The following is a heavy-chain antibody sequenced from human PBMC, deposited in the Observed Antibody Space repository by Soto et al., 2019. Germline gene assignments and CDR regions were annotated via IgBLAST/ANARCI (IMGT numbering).Heavy chain of an antibody. CDR1: SGPVSSSTYT. V-gene: IGHV4-39*01. D-gene: IGHD2-2*01. J-gene: IGHJ6*02. CDR3: ARLHGYCISSSCHGHYAMDV. Sequence: PSETLSLTCTVSSGPVSSSTYTWGWIRQPPGKGLEWIGSIYYSGSTYYNPPLNSRVTVSVDTSKNQFSLKVTSVTAADTAVYYCARLHGYCISSSCHGHYAMDVWGQGTTVT. CDR2: IYYSGST.